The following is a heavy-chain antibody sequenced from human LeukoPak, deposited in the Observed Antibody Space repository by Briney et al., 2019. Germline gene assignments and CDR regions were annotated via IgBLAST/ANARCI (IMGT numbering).Heavy chain of an antibody. CDR3: TRDDKLIDY. J-gene: IGHJ4*02. CDR1: GFTFGDYG. CDR2: IRSKGYSETT. D-gene: IGHD3-16*01. V-gene: IGHV3-49*04. Sequence: GGSLRLSCTASGFTFGDYGTSWVHQAPGKGLEWVGFIRSKGYSETTEYAASVKGRFTISRDDSKSIVYLQLSSLKTEDTAVYYCTRDDKLIDYWGQGTLVTVSS.